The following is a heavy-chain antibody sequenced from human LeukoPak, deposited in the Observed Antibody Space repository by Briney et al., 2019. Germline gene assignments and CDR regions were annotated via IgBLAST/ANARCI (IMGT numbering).Heavy chain of an antibody. CDR3: ARRRRLGPSLDC. Sequence: SETLSLTCTVSGGSINSSFYWDWIRQPPGKGLEWIGSVYYSGTTYYNTSFKSRITISVDTSKTVLSLKLTSVTAADTAVYFCARRRRLGPSLDCWGQGTLVAVSS. D-gene: IGHD1-26*01. J-gene: IGHJ4*02. CDR2: VYYSGTT. V-gene: IGHV4-39*01. CDR1: GGSINSSFY.